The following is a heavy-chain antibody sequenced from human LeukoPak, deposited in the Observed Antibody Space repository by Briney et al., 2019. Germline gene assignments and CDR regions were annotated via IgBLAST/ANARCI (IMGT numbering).Heavy chain of an antibody. D-gene: IGHD1-26*01. CDR3: ASPLGYSGRSDAFDI. Sequence: SETLSLTCTVSGGSISSHTYYWGWIRQAPGKGLEWIGSIYYSGNTYYNPSLKSRVTISVDTSKNQFSLKLSSVTAADTAVYYCASPLGYSGRSDAFDIWGQGTMVTVSS. CDR2: IYYSGNT. V-gene: IGHV4-39*07. J-gene: IGHJ3*02. CDR1: GGSISSHTYY.